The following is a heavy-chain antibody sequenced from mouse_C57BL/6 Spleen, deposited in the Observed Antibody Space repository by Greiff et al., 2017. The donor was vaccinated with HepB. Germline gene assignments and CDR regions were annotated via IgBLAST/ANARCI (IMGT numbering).Heavy chain of an antibody. D-gene: IGHD2-4*01. CDR2: ISSGGSYT. J-gene: IGHJ4*01. V-gene: IGHV5-6*01. Sequence: EVQLVESGGDLVKPGGSLKLSCAASGFTFSSYGMSWVRQTPDKRLEWVATISSGGSYTYYPDSVKGRFTISRDNAKNTLYLQMSSLKSEDTAMYYCAREGYYDYDKGDAMDYWGQGTSVTVSS. CDR3: AREGYYDYDKGDAMDY. CDR1: GFTFSSYG.